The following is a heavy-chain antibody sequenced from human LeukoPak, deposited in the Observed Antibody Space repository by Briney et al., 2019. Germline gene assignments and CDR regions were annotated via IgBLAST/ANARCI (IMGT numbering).Heavy chain of an antibody. Sequence: ASVKVSCKASGYTFTGYYMHWVRQAPGQGLEWMGWINPNSGGTNYAQKFQGRVTMTRDTSISTAYMELSGLRSDDTAVYYCARVDYYYDSSGYFDYWGQGTLVTVSS. CDR1: GYTFTGYY. V-gene: IGHV1-2*02. J-gene: IGHJ4*02. D-gene: IGHD3-22*01. CDR2: INPNSGGT. CDR3: ARVDYYYDSSGYFDY.